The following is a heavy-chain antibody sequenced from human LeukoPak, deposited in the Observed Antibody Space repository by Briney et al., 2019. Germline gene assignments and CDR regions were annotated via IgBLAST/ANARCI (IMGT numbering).Heavy chain of an antibody. J-gene: IGHJ5*02. V-gene: IGHV4-34*01. CDR2: INHSGST. Sequence: SETLSLTCAVSGGSFSGYYWSWIRQPPGKGLEWIGEINHSGSTNYNPSLKSRVTISVDTSKNQFSLKLSSVTAADTAVYYCASRSGGGYSYGSNWFDPWGQGTLVTVSS. D-gene: IGHD5-18*01. CDR3: ASRSGGGYSYGSNWFDP. CDR1: GGSFSGYY.